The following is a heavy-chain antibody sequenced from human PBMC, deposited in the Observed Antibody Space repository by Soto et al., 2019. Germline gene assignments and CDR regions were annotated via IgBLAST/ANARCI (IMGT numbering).Heavy chain of an antibody. CDR2: IYYSGST. CDR3: ARVVRGYYFQNYYYGMDV. V-gene: IGHV4-59*01. D-gene: IGHD3-22*01. CDR1: GGSISSYY. J-gene: IGHJ6*02. Sequence: QVQLQESGPGLVKPSETLSLTCTVSGGSISSYYWSWIRQPPGKGLEWIGYIYYSGSTNYNPSLKSRVTISVDTSKNQFSLKLSSVTAADTAVYYCARVVRGYYFQNYYYGMDVWGQGTTVTVSS.